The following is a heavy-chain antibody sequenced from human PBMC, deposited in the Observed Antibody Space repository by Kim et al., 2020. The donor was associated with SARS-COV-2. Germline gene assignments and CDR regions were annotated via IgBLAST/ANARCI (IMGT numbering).Heavy chain of an antibody. CDR3: ARDRVFGGGRGNAFDV. CDR2: IYPGDSDT. V-gene: IGHV5-51*01. J-gene: IGHJ3*01. CDR1: GYYFTSYW. Sequence: GESLKISCKGSGYYFTSYWIAWVRQLPGEGPEWMGVIYPGDSDTRYSPAFQGQVTISADKSTSTAYLQWSSLKASDTAMYYCARDRVFGGGRGNAFDVWGQGTMVTVFS. D-gene: IGHD3-16*01.